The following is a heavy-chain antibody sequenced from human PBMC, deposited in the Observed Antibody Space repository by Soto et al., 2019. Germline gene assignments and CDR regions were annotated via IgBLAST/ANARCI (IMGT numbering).Heavy chain of an antibody. CDR1: GGTFNTYA. V-gene: IGHV1-69*01. J-gene: IGHJ4*02. CDR2: ISPMFGAA. CDR3: ARDVQVHTRAFVN. Sequence: QVQLVQSGAEMKKPGSSVKVSCQSSGGTFNTYAMNWVRQAPGQGPEWMGDISPMFGAANYAPKFQGRVTITAEESRGTSYMQLRILTSEDTALYFCARDVQVHTRAFVNWGQGTLVTVS.